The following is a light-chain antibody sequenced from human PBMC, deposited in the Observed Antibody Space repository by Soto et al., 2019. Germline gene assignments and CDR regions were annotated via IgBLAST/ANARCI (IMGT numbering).Light chain of an antibody. CDR1: QSVSSSY. Sequence: EIVLTQSPGTLSLSPGERATLSCRASQSVSSSYLAWYQQKPGQAPRLVIYGASSRATGIPDRFSGSGSGTDFTLTISRLEPEDFAVYYCQQYDSSPTTFGQGTKLEIK. V-gene: IGKV3-20*01. CDR3: QQYDSSPTT. J-gene: IGKJ2*01. CDR2: GAS.